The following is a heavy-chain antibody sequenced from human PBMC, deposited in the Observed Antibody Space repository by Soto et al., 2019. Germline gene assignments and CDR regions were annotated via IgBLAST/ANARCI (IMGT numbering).Heavy chain of an antibody. CDR2: ISPHKGDT. J-gene: IGHJ4*02. CDR1: GYTFSSIG. V-gene: IGHV1-18*01. Sequence: QVQLVQSGAEVKKPGASVTVSCKTSGYTFSSIGISWVRQAPGQGLEWMGWISPHKGDTYYAQRLQGRVTMTTDTSTSTAYMELRSLRSDGTAVYFCARYLDASCSYFTNYWGQGTLVTVSS. CDR3: ARYLDASCSYFTNY. D-gene: IGHD3-10*01.